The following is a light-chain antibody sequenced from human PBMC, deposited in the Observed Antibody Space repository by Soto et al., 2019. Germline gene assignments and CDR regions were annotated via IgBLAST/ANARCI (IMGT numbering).Light chain of an antibody. Sequence: QSVLTQPASVSGSPGQSITISCTGTSSDVGGYKYVSWYQQHPGKAPKLTIFDVSNRPSGVSNRFSGSKSGNTASLTISGLQAEDEADYYCSSYTSSSTLGVFGTGTKVT. CDR2: DVS. V-gene: IGLV2-14*01. CDR1: SSDVGGYKY. J-gene: IGLJ1*01. CDR3: SSYTSSSTLGV.